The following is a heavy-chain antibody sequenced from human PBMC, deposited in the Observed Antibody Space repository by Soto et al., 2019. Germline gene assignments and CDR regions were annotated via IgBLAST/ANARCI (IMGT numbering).Heavy chain of an antibody. V-gene: IGHV3-30*18. D-gene: IGHD3-22*01. CDR3: AKVTLGARGVGVSVDYFDY. Sequence: QVQLVESGGGVVQPGRSLRLSCAASGFTFSSYGMHWVRQAPGKGLEWVAVISYDGSNKYYADSVKGRFTISRDNSKNTLYLQMNSLRAEDTAVYYCAKVTLGARGVGVSVDYFDYWGQGTLVTVSS. J-gene: IGHJ4*02. CDR1: GFTFSSYG. CDR2: ISYDGSNK.